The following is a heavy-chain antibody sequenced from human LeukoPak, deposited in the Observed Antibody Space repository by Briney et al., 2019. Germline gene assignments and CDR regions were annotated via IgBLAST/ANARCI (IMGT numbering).Heavy chain of an antibody. CDR2: IYNRVTT. J-gene: IGHJ4*02. CDR1: GGSLSSGSISSYS. CDR3: ARGAPSDY. Sequence: SETLSLTCTVSGGSLSSGSISSYSWSWVREPGGEGLEWIGRIYNRVTTNYNPSLKSRVTMSVDTSKNQLSLKLNSVTAADTAVYYCARGAPSDYWGQGTLVTVSP. V-gene: IGHV4-4*07.